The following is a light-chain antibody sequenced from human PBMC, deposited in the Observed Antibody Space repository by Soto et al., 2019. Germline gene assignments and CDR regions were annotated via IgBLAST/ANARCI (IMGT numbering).Light chain of an antibody. V-gene: IGKV2-28*01. Sequence: IVMTQSPLSLPVTPGESASISCRSSQSLLHSNGYSYLDWYLQKPGHSPQLLNSLAYYRASGVPDRFSGSGSGNDFTLKISRVEADDVGLYYCMQALQTPPYTFGQGTKLEI. CDR2: LAY. CDR3: MQALQTPPYT. J-gene: IGKJ2*01. CDR1: QSLLHSNGYSY.